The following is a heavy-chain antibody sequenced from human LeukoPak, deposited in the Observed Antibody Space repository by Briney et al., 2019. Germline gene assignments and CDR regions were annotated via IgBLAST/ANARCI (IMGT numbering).Heavy chain of an antibody. CDR1: GFTFSSYA. CDR2: ISGSGGST. CDR3: AKDKDSNFLLWDY. Sequence: GGSLRLSCAASGFTFSSYAMGWVRQAPGKGLEWVSAISGSGGSTYYADSVKARFTISRDNSKNTLYLQMNSLRAEDTAVYYCAKDKDSNFLLWDYWGQGTLVTVSS. V-gene: IGHV3-23*01. D-gene: IGHD3-22*01. J-gene: IGHJ4*02.